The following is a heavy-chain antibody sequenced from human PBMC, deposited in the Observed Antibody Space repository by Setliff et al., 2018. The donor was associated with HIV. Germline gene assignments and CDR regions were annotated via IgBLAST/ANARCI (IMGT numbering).Heavy chain of an antibody. CDR3: MRGRSITIFGVAYFDF. Sequence: SETLSLTCTVSGASISSYYWSWIRQPPGKGLEWIGYIYYSGSTNYNPSLKSRVTISVDMSNNQFSLKVTSVTAADTAVYYCMRGRSITIFGVAYFDFWGQGTQVTVSS. CDR2: IYYSGST. D-gene: IGHD3-3*01. CDR1: GASISSYY. V-gene: IGHV4-59*08. J-gene: IGHJ4*02.